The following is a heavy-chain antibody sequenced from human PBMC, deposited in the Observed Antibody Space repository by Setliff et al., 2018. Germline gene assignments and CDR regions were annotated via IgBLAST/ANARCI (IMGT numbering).Heavy chain of an antibody. Sequence: PGGSLRLSCVASGFTFSNYGMHWVRQAPGKGLEWVANIRQDGSEKYYKDSVKGRFTMSRDNAKNSLYLEMNSLRAEDTAVYYCARVRGSGDSWDHWGQGTLVTVSS. CDR1: GFTFSNYG. V-gene: IGHV3-7*01. D-gene: IGHD2-15*01. CDR3: ARVRGSGDSWDH. CDR2: IRQDGSEK. J-gene: IGHJ4*02.